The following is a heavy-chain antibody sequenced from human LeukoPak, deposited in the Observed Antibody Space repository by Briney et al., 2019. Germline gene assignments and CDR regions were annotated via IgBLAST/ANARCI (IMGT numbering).Heavy chain of an antibody. CDR2: IGSSGHST. D-gene: IGHD2-2*01. J-gene: IGHJ4*02. Sequence: GGSLRLSCTASGFSFSSYPMRWVRQAPGKGLEWVSSIGSSGHSTFYADSVKGRFTISRDNSKNTVFLQMNSLRAEDTAVYYCAREPRYCSSTSCYDFWGQGTLVTVSS. CDR3: AREPRYCSSTSCYDF. CDR1: GFSFSSYP. V-gene: IGHV3-23*01.